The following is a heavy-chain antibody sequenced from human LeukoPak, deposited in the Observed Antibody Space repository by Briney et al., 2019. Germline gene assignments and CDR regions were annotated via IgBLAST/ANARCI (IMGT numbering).Heavy chain of an antibody. CDR2: INYSGST. CDR1: GGSINGYY. CDR3: ARDPLSTNDFDI. V-gene: IGHV4-59*01. Sequence: SETLSLTCNVSGGSINGYYWTWIRQSPGKGLEWIGYINYSGSTNYNPSLKSRVTISVDTSKNQFSLKLSSVTAADTAVYFCARDPLSTNDFDIWAKGQWSPSLQ. J-gene: IGHJ3*02.